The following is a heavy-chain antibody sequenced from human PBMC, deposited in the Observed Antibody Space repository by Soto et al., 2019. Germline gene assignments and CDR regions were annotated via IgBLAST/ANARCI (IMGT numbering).Heavy chain of an antibody. CDR3: ASPPSRWNFPYGMDG. Sequence: ASVKVSCKASGYTFTSYYMHWVRQAPGQGLEWMGIINPSGGSTSYAQKFQGRVTMTRDTSTSTVYMELSSLRSEDTAVYYCASPPSRWNFPYGMDGWGQGTTVTISS. CDR2: INPSGGST. V-gene: IGHV1-46*01. D-gene: IGHD1-7*01. J-gene: IGHJ6*02. CDR1: GYTFTSYY.